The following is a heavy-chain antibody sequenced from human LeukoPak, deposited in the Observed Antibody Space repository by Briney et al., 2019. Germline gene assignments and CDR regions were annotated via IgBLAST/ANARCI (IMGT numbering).Heavy chain of an antibody. D-gene: IGHD2-15*01. CDR1: GGSFSGYR. CDR3: ARGHLRYCSGGSCLNYYYGMDI. V-gene: IGHV4-34*01. J-gene: IGHJ6*02. CDR2: INQSGST. Sequence: PSETLSLTCAVYGGSFSGYRWSWIRQPPGKGLEWIGEINQSGSTNYNPSLKSRVSISVDTSKNQFSLKLRSVTAADTAIYYCARGHLRYCSGGSCLNYYYGMDIRGQGTTVTVSS.